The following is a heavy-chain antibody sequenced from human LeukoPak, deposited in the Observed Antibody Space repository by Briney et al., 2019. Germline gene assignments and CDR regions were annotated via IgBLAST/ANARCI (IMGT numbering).Heavy chain of an antibody. Sequence: ASVKVSCKASGYTFTGYYMHWVRQAPGQGLEWMGWINPNSGGTNYAQKFQGRVTMTRDTSISTAYMELSRLRSDDTAVYYRARGCDTSCYYYYYGMDVWGQGTTVTVSS. V-gene: IGHV1-2*02. CDR3: ARGCDTSCYYYYYGMDV. D-gene: IGHD2-2*01. CDR1: GYTFTGYY. J-gene: IGHJ6*02. CDR2: INPNSGGT.